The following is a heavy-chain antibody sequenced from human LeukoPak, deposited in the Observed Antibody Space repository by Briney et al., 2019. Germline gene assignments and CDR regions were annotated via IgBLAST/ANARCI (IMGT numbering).Heavy chain of an antibody. CDR2: VSGNGGTI. Sequence: GGSLRLSCAASGFTFSSYSMNWVRQAPGRGLEWVSVVSGNGGTIHYSDSVRGRFIISRGNSKNTLYLQMNNLRAEDTAVYYCAKGWSGYFRSPFDLWGQGTMVTVSS. V-gene: IGHV3-23*01. CDR3: AKGWSGYFRSPFDL. CDR1: GFTFSSYS. J-gene: IGHJ3*01. D-gene: IGHD3-3*01.